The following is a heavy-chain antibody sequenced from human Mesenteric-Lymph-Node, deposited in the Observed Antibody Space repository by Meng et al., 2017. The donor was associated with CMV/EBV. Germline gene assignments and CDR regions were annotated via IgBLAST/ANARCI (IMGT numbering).Heavy chain of an antibody. Sequence: AGGSISSGGYYWSWIRQHPGKGLECIWYIYYSGSTYYNPSLKSRVTISVDTSKNQFSLKLSSVTAADTAVYYCARASVQLGSRWFDPWGQGTLVTVSS. CDR3: ARASVQLGSRWFDP. D-gene: IGHD5-18*01. CDR1: GGSISSGGYY. V-gene: IGHV4-31*02. CDR2: IYYSGST. J-gene: IGHJ5*02.